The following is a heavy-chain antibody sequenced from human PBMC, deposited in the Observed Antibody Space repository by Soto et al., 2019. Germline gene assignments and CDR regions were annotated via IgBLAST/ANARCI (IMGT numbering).Heavy chain of an antibody. CDR2: INHSGST. Sequence: QVQLQQWGAGLLKPSETLSLTCAVYGGSFSGYYWSWIRQPPGKGLEWIGEINHSGSTNYNPSLKGRFTISVDTSKNQFSLKLSSVTAADTAVYYCARISSVPAAMYYYYYYYMDVWGKGTTVTVSS. CDR3: ARISSVPAAMYYYYYYYMDV. V-gene: IGHV4-34*01. D-gene: IGHD2-2*01. J-gene: IGHJ6*03. CDR1: GGSFSGYY.